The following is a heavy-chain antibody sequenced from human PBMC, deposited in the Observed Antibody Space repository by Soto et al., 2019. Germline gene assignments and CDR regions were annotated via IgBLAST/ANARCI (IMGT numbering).Heavy chain of an antibody. D-gene: IGHD4-17*01. CDR1: GGSIRDYF. CDR3: ARVGGDDFGDSGGFDY. CDR2: IYYSGRT. J-gene: IGHJ4*02. Sequence: QVQLQESGPGLVKPSETLSLTCTVSGGSIRDYFWTWIRQPPGKGLDWIGYIYYSGRTNYNPSLKSRVSISVDTSKNHFSLQLRSVTAADTAVYYCARVGGDDFGDSGGFDYWGQGTLVTVSS. V-gene: IGHV4-59*01.